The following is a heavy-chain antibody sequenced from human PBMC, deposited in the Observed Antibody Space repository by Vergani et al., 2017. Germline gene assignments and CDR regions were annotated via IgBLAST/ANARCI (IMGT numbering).Heavy chain of an antibody. D-gene: IGHD5-18*01. Sequence: EVQLVESGGGLVKPGGSLRLSCAASGFTFSSYSMNWVRQAPGKGLEWVSAISGSGGSTYYADSVKGRFTISRDNSKNTLYLQMNSLRAEDTAVYYCAKDKGSIQLWFEVAYYYGMDVWGQGTTVTVSS. CDR3: AKDKGSIQLWFEVAYYYGMDV. CDR2: ISGSGGST. CDR1: GFTFSSYS. J-gene: IGHJ6*02. V-gene: IGHV3-23*04.